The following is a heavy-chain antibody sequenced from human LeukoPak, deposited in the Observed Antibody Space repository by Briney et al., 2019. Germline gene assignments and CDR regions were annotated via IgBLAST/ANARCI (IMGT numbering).Heavy chain of an antibody. CDR3: ATAILRRCSSTSCYKRDDAFDI. CDR1: GYSFTSYW. CDR2: IYPGDSDT. J-gene: IGHJ3*02. Sequence: GESLKISCKGSGYSFTSYWIGWVRQMPGKGLEWMGIIYPGDSDTRYSPSFQGQVTISADKSICTAYLQWRSLKASDTAMYYCATAILRRCSSTSCYKRDDAFDIWGQGTMVTVSS. V-gene: IGHV5-51*01. D-gene: IGHD2-2*02.